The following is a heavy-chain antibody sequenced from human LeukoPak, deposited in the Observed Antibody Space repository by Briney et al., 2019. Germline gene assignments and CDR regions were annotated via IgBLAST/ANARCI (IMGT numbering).Heavy chain of an antibody. V-gene: IGHV4-59*01. D-gene: IGHD3-9*01. CDR1: GGSISGYF. CDR2: IYYSGST. Sequence: PSETLSLTCTVSGGSISGYFWSWIGQPPGKGLEWIGYIYYSGSTNYNPSLESRVTMSVDTSKNQFSLKLASVTAADTAVYYCAREGYYDILTGYYHNWFDPWGQGTLVTVSS. J-gene: IGHJ5*02. CDR3: AREGYYDILTGYYHNWFDP.